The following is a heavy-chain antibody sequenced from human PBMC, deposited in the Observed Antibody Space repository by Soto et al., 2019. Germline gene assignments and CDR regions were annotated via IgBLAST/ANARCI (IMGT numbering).Heavy chain of an antibody. CDR3: ARLAYYFDSSGSYQTSPFDY. Sequence: SETLSLTCTVSGGSISSSRYYWGWVRQPPGKGLEWIGIIYHSGSAYYNPSLESRVTISVDTSNNQFSLKLISVPAADTAVYYCARLAYYFDSSGSYQTSPFDYWGQGALVTVSS. CDR1: GGSISSSRYY. V-gene: IGHV4-39*01. J-gene: IGHJ4*02. D-gene: IGHD3-22*01. CDR2: IYHSGSA.